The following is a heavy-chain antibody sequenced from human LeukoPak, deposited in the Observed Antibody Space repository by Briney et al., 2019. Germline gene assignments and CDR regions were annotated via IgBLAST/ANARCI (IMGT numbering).Heavy chain of an antibody. Sequence: SEALSLTCAVYGGSFSGYYWSWIRQPPGKGLEWIGEINHSGSTNYNPSLKSRVTISVDTSKNQFSLKLSSVTAADTAVYYCARITGYSYPLWGWFDPWGQGTLVTVSS. V-gene: IGHV4-34*01. CDR3: ARITGYSYPLWGWFDP. CDR1: GGSFSGYY. J-gene: IGHJ5*02. CDR2: INHSGST. D-gene: IGHD5-18*01.